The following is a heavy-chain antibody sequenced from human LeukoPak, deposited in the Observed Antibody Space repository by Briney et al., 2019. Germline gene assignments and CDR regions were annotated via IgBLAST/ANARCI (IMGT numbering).Heavy chain of an antibody. V-gene: IGHV1-58*02. CDR2: RVVGNGNT. CDR1: GVTFSSSA. CDR3: AAILAYSRGYTAEF. Sequence: GTSVKLSCKASGVTFSSSAMQWVRQARGQRLEYIGWRVVGNGNTNYAQKFQERVTITTDMSTNAAYMELSSLRSEDTAVYYCAAILAYSRGYTAEFWGPGTLVTVSA. J-gene: IGHJ4*02. D-gene: IGHD6-19*01.